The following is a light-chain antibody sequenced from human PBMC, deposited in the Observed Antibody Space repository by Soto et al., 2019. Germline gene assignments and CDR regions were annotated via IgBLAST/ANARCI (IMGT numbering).Light chain of an antibody. J-gene: IGKJ1*01. CDR3: LLDFSYFWA. CDR1: QSVSSN. V-gene: IGKV3D-15*01. CDR2: GAS. Sequence: EIVMTQSPATLSVSPGERATLSCRASQSVSSNLAWYRQKPGQAPRLLIYGASNRATGIPARFSGSGSGTDFSLTISSLEPEDFATYYCLLDFSYFWAFGQGTKVDIK.